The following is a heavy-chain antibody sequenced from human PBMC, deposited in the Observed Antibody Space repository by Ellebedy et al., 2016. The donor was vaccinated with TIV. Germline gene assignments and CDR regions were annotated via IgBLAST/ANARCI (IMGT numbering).Heavy chain of an antibody. CDR1: GFNFEDYD. J-gene: IGHJ5*02. V-gene: IGHV3-9*01. Sequence: SLKISXVASGFNFEDYDMHWVRQAPGKGLQWVSAISYHSDIRVYSDSVKGRFTISRDNAKNLLFLQMNSLRVEDTTTYFCATRTARGMATSSPPPTWGRGTLVTVSS. CDR2: ISYHSDIR. CDR3: ATRTARGMATSSPPPT. D-gene: IGHD5-24*01.